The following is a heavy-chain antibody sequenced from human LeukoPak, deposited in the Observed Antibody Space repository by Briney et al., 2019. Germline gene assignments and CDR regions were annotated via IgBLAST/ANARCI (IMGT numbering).Heavy chain of an antibody. CDR1: GYTFTSYD. CDR2: MNPNSGTT. V-gene: IGHV1-8*01. D-gene: IGHD6-19*01. CDR3: ARMGSSIAVAGTHYYYYGMDV. J-gene: IGHJ6*02. Sequence: ASVKVSCKASGYTFTSYDINWVRQATGQGLEWMRWMNPNSGTTGYAQKFQGRVTMTRNTSISTAYMELSSLRSEDTAVYYCARMGSSIAVAGTHYYYYGMDVWGQGTTVTVSS.